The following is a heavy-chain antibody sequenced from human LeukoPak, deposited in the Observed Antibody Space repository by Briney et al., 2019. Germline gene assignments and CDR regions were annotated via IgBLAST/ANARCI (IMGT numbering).Heavy chain of an antibody. CDR3: ARVYGSPTAEYFQH. D-gene: IGHD2-15*01. J-gene: IGHJ1*01. CDR1: GLFFGIYS. Sequence: GGSLTLSRAAYGLFFGIYSTSWVRQAPGKGLEWVSSISSSSSYIYYADSVKGRFTISRDNAKNPLYLQMNSLRAEDTAVYYCARVYGSPTAEYFQHWGQGSLVTVSS. CDR2: ISSSSSYI. V-gene: IGHV3-21*01.